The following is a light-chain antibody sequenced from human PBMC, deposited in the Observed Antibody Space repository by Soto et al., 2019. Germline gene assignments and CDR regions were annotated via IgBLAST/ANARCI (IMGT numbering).Light chain of an antibody. CDR3: HQYGSSPVT. Sequence: EIVLTQSPGTLSLSPGERATLSCRASQSVSSSYLAWYQQKPGQAPRLLIYGASSRATGIPDRFSGSGSGRNFTLTISRLEPEDYAVYYCHQYGSSPVTFGHGTKVDIK. CDR2: GAS. J-gene: IGKJ3*01. V-gene: IGKV3-20*01. CDR1: QSVSSSY.